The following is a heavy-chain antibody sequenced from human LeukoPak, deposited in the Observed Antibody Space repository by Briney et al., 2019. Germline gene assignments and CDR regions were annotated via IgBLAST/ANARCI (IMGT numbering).Heavy chain of an antibody. D-gene: IGHD3-10*01. CDR2: IFYSGNT. V-gene: IGHV4-39*01. J-gene: IGHJ5*02. Sequence: PSETLSLTCTVAGASISSGTYFWGWIRQPPGKGLEWIGSIFYSGNTHYNPSLESRASISVDTSKNQFSLKLSSVTAVDTAFYYCARHLIRGLTDTWFDPWGQRTLVTVSS. CDR1: GASISSGTYF. CDR3: ARHLIRGLTDTWFDP.